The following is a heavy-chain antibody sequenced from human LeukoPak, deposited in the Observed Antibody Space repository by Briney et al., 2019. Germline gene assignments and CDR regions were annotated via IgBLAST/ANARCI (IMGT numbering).Heavy chain of an antibody. J-gene: IGHJ5*02. D-gene: IGHD4-23*01. CDR1: GFTFSSYG. Sequence: RSGGSLRLSCAASGFTFSSYGMHWVRQAPGKGLEWVAFIRYDGSNKYYADSVKGRFTISRDNSKNTLYLQMNSLRAEDTAVYYCARDVTRGRVNWFDPWGQGTLVTVSP. CDR2: IRYDGSNK. V-gene: IGHV3-30*02. CDR3: ARDVTRGRVNWFDP.